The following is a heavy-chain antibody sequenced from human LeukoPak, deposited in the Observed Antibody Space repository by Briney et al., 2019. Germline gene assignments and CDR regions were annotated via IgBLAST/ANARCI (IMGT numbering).Heavy chain of an antibody. D-gene: IGHD2-2*01. CDR3: ARGRVQLLFSGFDP. CDR1: GFTFSNYA. J-gene: IGHJ5*02. Sequence: GGSLRLSCAATGFTFSNYAVTWVRQAPGKGLEWVSSINDAGGSTYYADSVKGRFTISRDNSKNTLYLQMNSLRAEDTAVYYCARGRVQLLFSGFDPWGQGTLVTVSS. CDR2: INDAGGST. V-gene: IGHV3-23*01.